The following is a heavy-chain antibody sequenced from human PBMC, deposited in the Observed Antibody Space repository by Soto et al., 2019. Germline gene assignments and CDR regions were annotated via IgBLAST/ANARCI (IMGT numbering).Heavy chain of an antibody. V-gene: IGHV4-39*01. Sequence: SETLSLTCTVSGGSSSSSSYYWGWIRQPPGKGLEWIGSIYYSGSTYYNPSLKSRVTISVDTSKNQFSLKLSSVTAADTAVYYCARHGPEQQLVPYYYYGMDVWGQGTTVTVSS. CDR1: GGSSSSSSYY. J-gene: IGHJ6*02. CDR3: ARHGPEQQLVPYYYYGMDV. CDR2: IYYSGST. D-gene: IGHD6-13*01.